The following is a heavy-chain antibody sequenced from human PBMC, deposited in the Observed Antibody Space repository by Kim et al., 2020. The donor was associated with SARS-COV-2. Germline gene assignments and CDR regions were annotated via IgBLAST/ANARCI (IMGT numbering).Heavy chain of an antibody. D-gene: IGHD3-10*01. CDR3: ARQSLGYYGSGKMLDV. CDR2: IYYSGST. J-gene: IGHJ6*02. V-gene: IGHV4-39*01. CDR1: GGSISSSSYY. Sequence: SETLSLTCTVSGGSISSSSYYWGWIRQPPGKGLEWIGSIYYSGSTYYNPSLKSRVTISVDTSKNQFSLKLSSVTAADTAVYYCARQSLGYYGSGKMLDVWGQGTTVTVSS.